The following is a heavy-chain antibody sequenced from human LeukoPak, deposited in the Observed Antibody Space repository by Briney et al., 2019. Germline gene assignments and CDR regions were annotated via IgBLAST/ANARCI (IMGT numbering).Heavy chain of an antibody. D-gene: IGHD5-12*01. CDR3: ARDEATNAFDI. CDR1: GGSISSGGYY. J-gene: IGHJ3*02. V-gene: IGHV4-31*03. Sequence: SETLSLTCTVSGGSISSGGYYWSWIRQHPGTGLEWIGYIYYSGSTYYNPSLKSRVTISVDTSKNQFSLKLSSVTAADTAVYYCARDEATNAFDIWGQRTMVTVSS. CDR2: IYYSGST.